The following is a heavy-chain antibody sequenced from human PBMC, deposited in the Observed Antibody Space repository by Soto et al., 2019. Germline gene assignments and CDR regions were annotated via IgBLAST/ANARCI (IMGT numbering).Heavy chain of an antibody. CDR3: ARVGGSDSSRP. CDR1: GGSISSYY. V-gene: IGHV4-59*01. J-gene: IGHJ5*02. Sequence: QLQLQESGPGLVKPSETLSLTCTVSGGSISSYYWSWIRQPPRKGLEWIGYIYYRGSINYNPYLKSRVTISVDTPKNQFSLKLSSVTAADTAVYYCARVGGSDSSRPWGQGTLVTVSS. CDR2: IYYRGSI. D-gene: IGHD6-13*01.